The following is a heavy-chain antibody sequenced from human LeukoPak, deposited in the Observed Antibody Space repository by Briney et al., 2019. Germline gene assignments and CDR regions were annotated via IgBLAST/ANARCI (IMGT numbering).Heavy chain of an antibody. Sequence: SEILPLTCTVSGGSIGSSSFSWAWIRQPPGKGLEWIGSVYYSGSTNYNPSLKSRVTISVDTSKNQFSLKLSSVSAADTAVYYCARHLPLGYCSGGSCYYYYGMDVWGQGTTVTVSS. J-gene: IGHJ6*02. CDR1: GGSIGSSSFS. V-gene: IGHV4-39*01. CDR2: VYYSGST. D-gene: IGHD2-15*01. CDR3: ARHLPLGYCSGGSCYYYYGMDV.